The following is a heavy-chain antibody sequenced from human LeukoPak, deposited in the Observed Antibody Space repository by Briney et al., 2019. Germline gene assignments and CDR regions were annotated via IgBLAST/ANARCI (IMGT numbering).Heavy chain of an antibody. J-gene: IGHJ2*01. Sequence: ASVKVSCKASGYTFTSYDINWVRQATGQGLEWMGWMNPNSGNTGYAQKFQGRVTMTRNTSISTAYMELSSLRSEDTAVYYCARRVGWLRPGWLYWYFDLWGRGTLVTVSS. CDR1: GYTFTSYD. V-gene: IGHV1-8*01. D-gene: IGHD5-12*01. CDR3: ARRVGWLRPGWLYWYFDL. CDR2: MNPNSGNT.